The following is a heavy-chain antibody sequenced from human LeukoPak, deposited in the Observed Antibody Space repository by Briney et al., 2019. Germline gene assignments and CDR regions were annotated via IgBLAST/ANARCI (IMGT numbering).Heavy chain of an antibody. CDR2: ISSSSSYI. D-gene: IGHD2-2*02. CDR1: GFTFSSYS. J-gene: IGHJ3*02. Sequence: GGSLRLSCAASGFTFSSYSMNWVRQAPGQGLEWVSSISSSSSYIYYADSVKGRFTISRDNAKNSLYLQMNSLRAEDTAVYYCARDSLYCSSTSCYSDAFDIWGQGTMVTVSS. V-gene: IGHV3-21*01. CDR3: ARDSLYCSSTSCYSDAFDI.